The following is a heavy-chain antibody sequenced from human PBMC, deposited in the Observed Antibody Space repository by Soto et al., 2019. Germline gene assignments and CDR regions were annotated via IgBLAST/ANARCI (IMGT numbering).Heavy chain of an antibody. D-gene: IGHD3-16*01. CDR3: ARDGDVNSGFGKGY. V-gene: IGHV3-33*01. CDR2: TWYDGSKK. J-gene: IGHJ4*02. CDR1: GFSFSNYG. Sequence: PGGSLRLSCVASGFSFSNYGMHWVRQAPGKGLQWVAFTWYDGSKKYYAESVKGRFTISRDNSKNTLYLQMSSLRAEDTAVYYCARDGDVNSGFGKGYWGQGTLVTVSS.